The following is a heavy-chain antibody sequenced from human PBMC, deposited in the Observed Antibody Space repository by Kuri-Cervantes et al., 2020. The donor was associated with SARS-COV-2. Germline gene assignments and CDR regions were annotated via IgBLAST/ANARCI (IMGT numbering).Heavy chain of an antibody. V-gene: IGHV1-46*01. J-gene: IGHJ4*02. Sequence: ASVNVSCKASGYTFTSYGISWVRQAPGQGLEWMGVIDPSVGTINYAQKFQGRVTMTRETSTSTVYMELSSLTSDDTAVYYCARDHAAGLGAHCYSASCYSAIPDYWGQGTLVTVSS. CDR3: ARDHAAGLGAHCYSASCYSAIPDY. D-gene: IGHD2-2*01. CDR2: IDPSVGTI. CDR1: GYTFTSYG.